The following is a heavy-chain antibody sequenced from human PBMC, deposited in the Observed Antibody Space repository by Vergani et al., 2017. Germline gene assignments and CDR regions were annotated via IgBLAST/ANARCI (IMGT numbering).Heavy chain of an antibody. J-gene: IGHJ4*02. Sequence: VQLMASGGGLVQPGGSLRLSCAASGFTFNSYGMHWVRQAPGKGLEWVASIRSDESRRYYGDSMEGPFTISRDNSKNTLYLQMKSLRPEDTAVYYCAKEGGGYCSGGTCYPEYWGQGTLVIVSS. CDR2: IRSDESRR. CDR1: GFTFNSYG. CDR3: AKEGGGYCSGGTCYPEY. D-gene: IGHD2-15*01. V-gene: IGHV3-30*02.